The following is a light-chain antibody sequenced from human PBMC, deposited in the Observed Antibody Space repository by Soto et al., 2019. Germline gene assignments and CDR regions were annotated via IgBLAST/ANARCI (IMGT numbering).Light chain of an antibody. Sequence: DIVMTQSPLSLPVTPGEPASISCRSSQSLLHSNGDNYFDWYLQKPGQSPQLLIYLGSNRASGVPDRFSGSGSGTDFTLKISRVEAEDVGVYYCMQALQTPGFGQGTRLEIK. CDR2: LGS. J-gene: IGKJ5*01. V-gene: IGKV2-28*01. CDR1: QSLLHSNGDNY. CDR3: MQALQTPG.